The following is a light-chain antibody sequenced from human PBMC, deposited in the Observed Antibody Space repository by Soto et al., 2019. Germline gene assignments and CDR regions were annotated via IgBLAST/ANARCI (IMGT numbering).Light chain of an antibody. Sequence: EVVLTQSPGTLSLSSGERSTLSCSSIQSVINSYLAWYQQKPGQAPRLLLYGAYNRATGIPDRFSGSGSGADFTLTISRLEPEDFAVYYCQQYGSSPPRTFGQGTKVDI. V-gene: IGKV3-20*01. CDR2: GAY. J-gene: IGKJ1*01. CDR1: QSVINSY. CDR3: QQYGSSPPRT.